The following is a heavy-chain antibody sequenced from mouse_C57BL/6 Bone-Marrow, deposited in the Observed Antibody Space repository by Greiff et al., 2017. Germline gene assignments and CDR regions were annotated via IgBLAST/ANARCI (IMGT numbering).Heavy chain of an antibody. CDR2: IDPSDSYT. CDR3: ARGGGNWYFDV. V-gene: IGHV1-69*01. Sequence: QVQLQQPGAELVMPGASVKLSCKASGYTFTSYWMHWVKQRPGQGLEWIGEIDPSDSYTNYNQKFKGKSTLTVDKSSSTAYMQLSRLTSEDSAVYYCARGGGNWYFDVWGTGTTVTGSS. J-gene: IGHJ1*03. CDR1: GYTFTSYW.